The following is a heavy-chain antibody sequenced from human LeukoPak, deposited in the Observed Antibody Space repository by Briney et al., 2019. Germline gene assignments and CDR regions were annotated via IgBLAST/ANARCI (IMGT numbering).Heavy chain of an antibody. V-gene: IGHV4-61*02. CDR1: GGSISSGSYY. CDR3: ARVTGYMTEDYFDY. J-gene: IGHJ4*02. D-gene: IGHD6-13*01. CDR2: IYTSGST. Sequence: PSETLSLTCTVSGGSISSGSYYWSWIRQPAGKGLEWIGRIYTSGSTNYNPSLKSRVTISVDTSKNQFSLKLSSVTAADTAVYYCARVTGYMTEDYFDYWGQGTLITASS.